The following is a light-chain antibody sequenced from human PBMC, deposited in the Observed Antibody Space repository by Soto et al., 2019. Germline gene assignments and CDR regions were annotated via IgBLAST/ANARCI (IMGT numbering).Light chain of an antibody. J-gene: IGLJ1*01. V-gene: IGLV2-14*01. CDR1: SSDVGGYNY. CDR2: DVS. CDR3: XSXXSXXTLYV. Sequence: QSVLTQPASVSGSPGQSITISCTGTSSDVGGYNYVSWYQQHPGKAPKLMIYDVSNRPSGVSNRFSGSKSGNTASLTISGLXXXDEAXXXXXSXXSXXTLYVFGXXXXXTV.